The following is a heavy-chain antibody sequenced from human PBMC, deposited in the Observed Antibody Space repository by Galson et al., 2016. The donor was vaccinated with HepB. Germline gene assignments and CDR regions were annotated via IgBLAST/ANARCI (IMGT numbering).Heavy chain of an antibody. CDR1: GFNVSTNY. CDR3: ARGGVGATTSERRQYFDY. CDR2: IYSGGST. J-gene: IGHJ4*02. D-gene: IGHD1-26*01. Sequence: SLRLSCAASGFNVSTNYMIWVRQAPGKGLEWVSSIYSGGSTYYADSVKGRFTISRDNSKNTVYLQMNSLRAEDTAVYYCARGGVGATTSERRQYFDYWGQGTLVTVSS. V-gene: IGHV3-53*01.